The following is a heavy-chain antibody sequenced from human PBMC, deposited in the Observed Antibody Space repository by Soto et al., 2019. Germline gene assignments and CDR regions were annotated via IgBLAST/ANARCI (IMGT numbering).Heavy chain of an antibody. V-gene: IGHV3-21*01. J-gene: IGHJ6*02. D-gene: IGHD3-10*01. CDR1: GFIFDIYS. CDR3: ARDRGAASDIRYYYYGIDV. Sequence: EVQLVESGGGLVKPGGSLRLSCAASGFIFDIYSMTWVRQAPGKGLEWVSSISSSSSYIYYADSVKGRFTIARDNAENSLYLQVSGLRADDPAVYYCARDRGAASDIRYYYYGIDVWGQGNTVTVSS. CDR2: ISSSSSYI.